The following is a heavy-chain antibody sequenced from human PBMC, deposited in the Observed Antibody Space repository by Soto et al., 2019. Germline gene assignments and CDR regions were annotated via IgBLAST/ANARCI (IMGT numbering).Heavy chain of an antibody. CDR3: ASYYNNYGYYYMDV. V-gene: IGHV4-59*08. CDR1: GGSISSHY. J-gene: IGHJ6*03. CDR2: IYYSGTT. D-gene: IGHD1-26*01. Sequence: SETLSLTCSVSGGSISSHYWSWIRQPPGKGLEWIGYIYYSGTTNYKPSLKSRVTISVDTSKNQFSLKLSSVTAADTAVYYCASYYNNYGYYYMDVWGKGTPVTVSS.